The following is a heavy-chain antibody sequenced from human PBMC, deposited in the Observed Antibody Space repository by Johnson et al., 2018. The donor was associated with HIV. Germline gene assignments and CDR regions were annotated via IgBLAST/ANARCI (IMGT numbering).Heavy chain of an antibody. CDR1: GFTFSSYA. CDR3: AKASGYCSSTSCYLDAFDI. V-gene: IGHV3-23*04. CDR2: ISGSGGST. Sequence: VQLVESGGGLVQPGGSLRLSCAASGFTFSSYAMSWVRQAPGKGLEWVSAISGSGGSTYYADSVKGRFTISRDNSKNTLYPQMNSLRAEDTAVYYCAKASGYCSSTSCYLDAFDIWGQGTMVTVSS. D-gene: IGHD2-2*01. J-gene: IGHJ3*02.